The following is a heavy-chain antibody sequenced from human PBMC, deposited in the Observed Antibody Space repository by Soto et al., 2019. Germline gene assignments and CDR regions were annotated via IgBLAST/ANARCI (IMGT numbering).Heavy chain of an antibody. CDR3: AHGAYTGGDCPFDF. CDR2: IYWDDDK. J-gene: IGHJ4*02. D-gene: IGHD2-21*02. V-gene: IGHV2-5*02. CDR1: GFSLSTDGVA. Sequence: QITLRESGPTLVKPTQTLTLTCTFSGFSLSTDGVAVGWIRQPPGKALEWLALIYWDDDKRYSPSLRSRLTITKDTSKNQVVLTMTNVGPVDTATYFCAHGAYTGGDCPFDFWGQGTRVTVSS.